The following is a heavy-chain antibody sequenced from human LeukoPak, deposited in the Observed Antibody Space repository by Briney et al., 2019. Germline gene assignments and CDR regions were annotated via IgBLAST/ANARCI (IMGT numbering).Heavy chain of an antibody. CDR3: AKGSSGWYYFDY. Sequence: QPGGSLRLSCAASGFTFSSYGMHWVRQAPGKGLEWVAVMSYDGSNKYYADSVKGRFTISRDNSKNTLYLQMNSLRAEDTAVYYCAKGSSGWYYFDYWGQGTLVTVSS. D-gene: IGHD6-19*01. CDR2: MSYDGSNK. V-gene: IGHV3-30*18. CDR1: GFTFSSYG. J-gene: IGHJ4*02.